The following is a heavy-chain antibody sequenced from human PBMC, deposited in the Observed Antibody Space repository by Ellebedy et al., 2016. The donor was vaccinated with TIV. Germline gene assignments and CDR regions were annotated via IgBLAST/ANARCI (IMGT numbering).Heavy chain of an antibody. Sequence: MPSETLSLTCTVSGGSISSGGYYWSWIRQHPGKGLEWIGYIYYSGSTYYNPSLKSRVTISVDTSKNQSSLKLGSVTAADTAVYYCARAPRTTVVTHPLDYWGQGTLVTVSS. D-gene: IGHD4-23*01. J-gene: IGHJ4*02. CDR1: GGSISSGGYY. CDR3: ARAPRTTVVTHPLDY. CDR2: IYYSGST. V-gene: IGHV4-31*03.